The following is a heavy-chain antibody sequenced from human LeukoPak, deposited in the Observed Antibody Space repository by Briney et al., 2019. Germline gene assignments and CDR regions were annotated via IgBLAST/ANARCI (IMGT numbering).Heavy chain of an antibody. J-gene: IGHJ4*02. V-gene: IGHV3-23*01. CDR2: ISGSGGST. D-gene: IGHD3-3*01. Sequence: GGSLRLSCAASGFTFSSYVMSWVRQAPGKGLEWVSAISGSGGSTYYADSVKGRFTISRDNSKNTLYLQMNSLRAEDTAVYYCAKFRYYDFWSGYHYFDYWGQGTLVTVSS. CDR3: AKFRYYDFWSGYHYFDY. CDR1: GFTFSSYV.